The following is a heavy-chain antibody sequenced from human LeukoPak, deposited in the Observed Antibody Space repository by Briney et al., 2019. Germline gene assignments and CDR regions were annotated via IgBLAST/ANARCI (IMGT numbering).Heavy chain of an antibody. CDR3: VSSMYSSSTF. Sequence: PGGSLRLSCAASGFTFSTYRMHWVRQAPGKGLVWVSRIDSDGSETSYAGSVKGRFTISRDNAKNTVYLQMNSLRVEDMAVYYCVSSMYSSSTFWGQGTLVTVSS. V-gene: IGHV3-74*01. D-gene: IGHD6-6*01. CDR1: GFTFSTYR. CDR2: IDSDGSET. J-gene: IGHJ4*02.